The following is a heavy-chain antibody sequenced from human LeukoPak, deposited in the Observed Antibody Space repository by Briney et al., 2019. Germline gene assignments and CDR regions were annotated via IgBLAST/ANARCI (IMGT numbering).Heavy chain of an antibody. CDR2: ISSSGSTI. D-gene: IGHD5-18*01. J-gene: IGHJ6*03. Sequence: KAGGSLRLSCAASGFTFSDYYMSWIRQAPGKGLEGVSYISSSGSTIYYADSVKGRFTISRDNAKNSLYLQMNSLRAEDTAVYYCAAGYSYGSTPYYYYYMDVWGKGTTVTVSS. CDR1: GFTFSDYY. CDR3: AAGYSYGSTPYYYYYMDV. V-gene: IGHV3-11*01.